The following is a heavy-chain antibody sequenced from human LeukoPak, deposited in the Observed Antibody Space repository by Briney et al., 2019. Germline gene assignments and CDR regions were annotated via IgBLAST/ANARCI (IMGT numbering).Heavy chain of an antibody. CDR3: ARDPRDEYSYDSSSWYYFDY. Sequence: GRSLRPSCAASGFTFSSYGMHWVRQAPGKGLEWVAVIWYDGSNKYYADSVKGRFTISRDNSKNTLYLQMNSLRAEDTAVYYCARDPRDEYSYDSSSWYYFDYWGQGTLVTVSS. V-gene: IGHV3-33*01. J-gene: IGHJ4*02. D-gene: IGHD6-13*01. CDR2: IWYDGSNK. CDR1: GFTFSSYG.